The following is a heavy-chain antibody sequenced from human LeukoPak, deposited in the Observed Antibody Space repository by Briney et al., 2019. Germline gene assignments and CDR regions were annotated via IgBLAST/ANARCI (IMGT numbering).Heavy chain of an antibody. J-gene: IGHJ4*02. D-gene: IGHD3-22*01. CDR1: GGSISSSSYY. Sequence: PSETLSLTCTVSGGSISSSSYYWGWIRQPPGKGLEWIGSIYYSGSTYYNPSLKSRVTISVDTSKNQSSLKLSSVTAADTAVYYCARTSGSGDSSGYYYSPDFDYWGQGTLVTVSS. CDR2: IYYSGST. V-gene: IGHV4-39*01. CDR3: ARTSGSGDSSGYYYSPDFDY.